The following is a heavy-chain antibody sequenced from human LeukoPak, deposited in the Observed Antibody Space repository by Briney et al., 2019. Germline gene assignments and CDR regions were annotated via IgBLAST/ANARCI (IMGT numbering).Heavy chain of an antibody. CDR1: GFTFSTYW. D-gene: IGHD2-8*01. CDR2: ISGSGIST. Sequence: PGGSLRLSCRASGFTFSTYWMHWVRQAPGKGREWVSAISGSGISTDSADSVKGRFTISRDNSKNTLYLQINSLRAEDTAVYYCARDLGYRTNGVCHTRFDYWGQGTLVAVSS. V-gene: IGHV3-23*01. CDR3: ARDLGYRTNGVCHTRFDY. J-gene: IGHJ4*02.